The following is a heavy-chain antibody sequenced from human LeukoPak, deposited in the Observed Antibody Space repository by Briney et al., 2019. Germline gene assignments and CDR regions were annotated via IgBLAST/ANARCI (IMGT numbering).Heavy chain of an antibody. D-gene: IGHD2/OR15-2a*01. V-gene: IGHV3-30*18. CDR3: AKDGPKKDSIRPYWYFDL. CDR2: ISYDGSNK. CDR1: GFTFSSYG. J-gene: IGHJ2*01. Sequence: QPGRSLRLSCAASGFTFSSYGMHWVRQAPGKGLEWVAVISYDGSNKYYADSVKGRFTISRDNSKNTLYLQMNSLRAEDTAVYYCAKDGPKKDSIRPYWYFDLWGRGTLVTVSS.